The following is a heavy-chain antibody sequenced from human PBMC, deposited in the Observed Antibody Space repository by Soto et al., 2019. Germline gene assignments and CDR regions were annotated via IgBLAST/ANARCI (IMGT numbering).Heavy chain of an antibody. J-gene: IGHJ4*02. V-gene: IGHV3-23*01. CDR3: ARDSSGYYRLRY. D-gene: IGHD3-22*01. CDR2: ISGSGDTT. CDR1: GFTFNSHA. Sequence: EVQLLESGGDLVQPGGSLRLSCVGSGFTFNSHAMNWVRQAPGKGLEWVSAISGSGDTTYYADSVKGRFTISRDNSKNTLYLQMNSLRAEDTAVYYCARDSSGYYRLRYWGQGTLVTVSS.